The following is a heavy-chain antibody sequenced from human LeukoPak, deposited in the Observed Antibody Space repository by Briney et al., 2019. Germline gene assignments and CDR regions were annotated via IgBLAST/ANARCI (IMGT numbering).Heavy chain of an antibody. Sequence: GGSLRLSCAASGLTFISYAIHWVRQAPGKGLEWVAVISFHGTDSFYADSVKGRFTISRDNSKNTLYLQMNNLRAQDTAVYYCARVGRGYSFNVYCFDYWGQGTLVTVSS. CDR1: GLTFISYA. CDR2: ISFHGTDS. CDR3: ARVGRGYSFNVYCFDY. D-gene: IGHD5-18*01. J-gene: IGHJ4*02. V-gene: IGHV3-30*04.